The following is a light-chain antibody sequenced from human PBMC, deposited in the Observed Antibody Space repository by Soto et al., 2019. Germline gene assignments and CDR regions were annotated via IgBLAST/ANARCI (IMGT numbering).Light chain of an antibody. CDR3: QQYYSTRT. CDR2: WAS. CDR1: QSVLYSSDNKNY. J-gene: IGKJ4*01. V-gene: IGKV4-1*01. Sequence: DIVMTQSPDSLAVSLGERATINCTSSQSVLYSSDNKNYLAWYQQKPGQPPQLLIYWASTRDSGVPDRFSGSGSGADFTLTIRSLQAEDVAVYYCQQYYSTRTLGGGTKVQIK.